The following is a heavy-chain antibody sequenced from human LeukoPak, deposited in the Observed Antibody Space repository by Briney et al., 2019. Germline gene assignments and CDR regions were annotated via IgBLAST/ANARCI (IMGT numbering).Heavy chain of an antibody. CDR2: ISSSSTI. Sequence: QVWGSLRLSCAASEFTFSSYSMNWVRQAPGKGLEWVSYISSSSTIYYADSVKGRFTISRDNAKNSLYLQMNSLRDEDTAVYYCARGLNAYSSSWYYFDYWGQGTLVTVSS. D-gene: IGHD6-13*01. CDR1: EFTFSSYS. CDR3: ARGLNAYSSSWYYFDY. V-gene: IGHV3-48*02. J-gene: IGHJ4*02.